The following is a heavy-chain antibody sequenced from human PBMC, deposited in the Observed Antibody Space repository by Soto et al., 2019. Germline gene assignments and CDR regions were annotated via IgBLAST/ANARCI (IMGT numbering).Heavy chain of an antibody. CDR3: ARTLDYGDYVGCNY. CDR2: MNPNSGNK. CDR1: GYTFTSYD. V-gene: IGHV1-8*01. J-gene: IGHJ4*02. D-gene: IGHD4-17*01. Sequence: QVQLVQSGAEVKKPGASVKVSCKASGYTFTSYDINWVRQATGQGLEWMGWMNPNSGNKGYAQKFQGRVTMTRNTSISTAYMELSSLRSEDTAVYYCARTLDYGDYVGCNYWGQGTLVTVSS.